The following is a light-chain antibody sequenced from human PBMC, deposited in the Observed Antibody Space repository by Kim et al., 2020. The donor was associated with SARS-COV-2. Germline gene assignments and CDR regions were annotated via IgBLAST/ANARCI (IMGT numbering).Light chain of an antibody. CDR1: EDISQS. CDR2: DSS. Sequence: DIQMTQSPSSLSASVGDRVTITCQASEDISQSVNWYQQKPGRAPSLLIYDSSTLGVGVPSRFSGSGSATDFTLIISSLRPEDIGTYYCQQFDNLPITFGQGTRLEI. J-gene: IGKJ5*01. V-gene: IGKV1-33*01. CDR3: QQFDNLPIT.